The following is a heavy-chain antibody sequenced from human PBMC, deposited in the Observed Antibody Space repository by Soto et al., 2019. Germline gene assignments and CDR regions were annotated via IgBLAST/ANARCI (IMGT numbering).Heavy chain of an antibody. CDR3: ARNGGRGMKEAFDI. J-gene: IGHJ3*02. CDR1: GYTFTSYW. CDR2: IYPGDSDT. Sequence: PGESLKISCKGSGYTFTSYWIGWVRQMPGNGLEWMGIIYPGDSDTKCSPTFEGQVTISVDKFISTAYLQWSSLKAPDTAMYYCARNGGRGMKEAFDIWGQGTMVTVSS. D-gene: IGHD2-15*01. V-gene: IGHV5-51*01.